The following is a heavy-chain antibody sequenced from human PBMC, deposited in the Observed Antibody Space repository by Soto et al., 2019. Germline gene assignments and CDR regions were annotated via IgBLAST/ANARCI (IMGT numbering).Heavy chain of an antibody. CDR1: GFPFSTYG. CDR2: IVSDASAK. V-gene: IGHV3-33*01. J-gene: IGHJ3*02. CDR3: ARDDAFGNENGFDI. Sequence: GSLRLSCAVSGFPFSTYGFHWVRQPPGKGLEWVAVIVSDASAKYHADSVEGRFTISRDNSKDTLYLQMNSLRAEDTAVYYCARDDAFGNENGFDIWGQGTMVTVSS. D-gene: IGHD1-1*01.